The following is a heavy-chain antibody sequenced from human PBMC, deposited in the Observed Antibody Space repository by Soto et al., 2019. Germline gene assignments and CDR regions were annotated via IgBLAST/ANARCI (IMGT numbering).Heavy chain of an antibody. CDR1: GFTFSSYW. J-gene: IGHJ4*02. D-gene: IGHD2-15*01. V-gene: IGHV3-7*01. CDR2: IKHDGSEK. CDR3: ARGGVYCSGGSCYQYYFDY. Sequence: EVQLVESGGGLVQPGGSLRLSCAASGFTFSSYWMSWVRQAPGKGLEWVANIKHDGSEKSYVDSVKGRFTISRDNAKISLYLQMNSLRAEVTAVYYCARGGVYCSGGSCYQYYFDYWCQGTLVTVSS.